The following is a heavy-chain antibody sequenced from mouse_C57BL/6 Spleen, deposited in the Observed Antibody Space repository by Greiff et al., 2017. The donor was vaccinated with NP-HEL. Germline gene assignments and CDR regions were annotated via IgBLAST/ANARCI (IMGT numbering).Heavy chain of an antibody. CDR1: GYTFTSYW. D-gene: IGHD2-1*01. J-gene: IGHJ2*01. CDR3: ARGNYGNSFDY. V-gene: IGHV1-61*01. Sequence: QVQLKQPGAELVRPGSSVKLSCKASGYTFTSYWMDWVKQRPGQGLEWIGNIYPSDSETHYNQKFKDKATLTVDKSSSTAYMQLSSLTSEDSAVYYCARGNYGNSFDYWGQGTTLTVSS. CDR2: IYPSDSET.